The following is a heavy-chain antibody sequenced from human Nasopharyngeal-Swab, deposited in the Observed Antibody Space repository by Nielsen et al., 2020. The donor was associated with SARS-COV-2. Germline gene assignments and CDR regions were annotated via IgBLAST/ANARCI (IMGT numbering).Heavy chain of an antibody. D-gene: IGHD6-6*01. J-gene: IGHJ4*02. CDR1: GGSFSGYY. V-gene: IGHV4-34*01. CDR3: AREYSSSSALLDY. Sequence: SQTLSLTCSVYGGSFSGYYCSWIRQPPGKGLEWIGEINHSGSTNYNPSLKSRVTISVDTSKNQFSLKLSSVTAADTAVYYCAREYSSSSALLDYWGQGTLVTVSS. CDR2: INHSGST.